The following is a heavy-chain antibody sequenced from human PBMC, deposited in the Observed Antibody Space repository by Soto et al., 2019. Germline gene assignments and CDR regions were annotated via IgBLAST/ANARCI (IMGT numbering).Heavy chain of an antibody. J-gene: IGHJ5*02. CDR2: ISSSSSYI. CDR3: ARDLARVTGYGDYVHWFDP. V-gene: IGHV3-21*01. D-gene: IGHD4-17*01. Sequence: GESLKISYEGSGFTFSSYSMNWVRQAPGKGLEWVSSISSSSSYIYYADSVKGRFTISRDNAKNSLYLQMNSLRAEDTAVYYCARDLARVTGYGDYVHWFDPWGQGTLVTVSS. CDR1: GFTFSSYS.